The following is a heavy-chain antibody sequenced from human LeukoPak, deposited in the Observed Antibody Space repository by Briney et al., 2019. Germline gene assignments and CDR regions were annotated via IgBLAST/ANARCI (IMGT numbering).Heavy chain of an antibody. V-gene: IGHV1-69*13. CDR3: ARGGRDGYKLEFDY. CDR2: IIPIFGTA. CDR1: GGTFSSYA. Sequence: SVKVSCKASGGTFSSYAITWVRQAPGQGLEWMGGIIPIFGTANYAQKFQGRVTITADESTSTAYMELSSLRSEDTAVYYCARGGRDGYKLEFDYWGQGTLVTVSS. D-gene: IGHD5-24*01. J-gene: IGHJ4*02.